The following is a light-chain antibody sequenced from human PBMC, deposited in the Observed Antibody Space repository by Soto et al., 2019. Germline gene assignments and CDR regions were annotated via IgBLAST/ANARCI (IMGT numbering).Light chain of an antibody. V-gene: IGLV2-14*01. J-gene: IGLJ1*01. CDR1: SSDVVGYNY. CDR3: SSYTSSSPYV. CDR2: EVS. Sequence: QSALTQPASVSGSPGQSITISCTGTSSDVVGYNYVSWYQQHPGKAPKLMIYEVSNRPSGVSNRFSGSKSGNTASLTISGLQAEDEADYYCSSYTSSSPYVFGTGTKRTVL.